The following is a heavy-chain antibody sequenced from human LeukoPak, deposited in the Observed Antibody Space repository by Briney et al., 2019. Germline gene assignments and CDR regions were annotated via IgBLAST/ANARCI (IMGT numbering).Heavy chain of an antibody. CDR3: ARDRDSSGYYYQAVYY. D-gene: IGHD3-22*01. CDR1: GYTFTSYG. J-gene: IGHJ4*02. Sequence: GASVKVSCKASGYTFTSYGISWVRQAPGQGLEWMGWISAYNGYTNYAQNLQGRVTMTTDTSTSTAYMEVRSLRSDDTAMYYCARDRDSSGYYYQAVYYWGQGTLVTVSS. V-gene: IGHV1-18*04. CDR2: ISAYNGYT.